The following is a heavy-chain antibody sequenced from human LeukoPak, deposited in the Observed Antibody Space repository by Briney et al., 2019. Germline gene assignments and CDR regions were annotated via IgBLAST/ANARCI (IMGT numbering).Heavy chain of an antibody. D-gene: IGHD6-19*01. Sequence: SETLSLTCSVSGGSISSSSYYWGCIRQPPGKGLEWIGSIYYSGSTNYNPSLNSRVTMSLDTSKNQFSLKLRSLTAADTAVYYCASGIQGAGNNFWGQGTLVTVSS. CDR3: ASGIQGAGNNF. V-gene: IGHV4-39*07. CDR2: IYYSGST. J-gene: IGHJ4*02. CDR1: GGSISSSSYY.